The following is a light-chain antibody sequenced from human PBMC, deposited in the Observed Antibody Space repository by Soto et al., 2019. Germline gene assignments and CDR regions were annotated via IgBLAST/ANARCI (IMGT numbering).Light chain of an antibody. J-gene: IGKJ1*01. CDR3: QQYNSYSPM. Sequence: DIQMTQSPSTLSASVGDRVTITCRASQSISSWLAWYQQKPGKAPSVLIYTASRLESAXXXXXXXXXXXXXXXXTISSLQPDDSATYYCQQYNSYSPMFGQGTKVEVK. V-gene: IGKV1-5*03. CDR1: QSISSW. CDR2: TAS.